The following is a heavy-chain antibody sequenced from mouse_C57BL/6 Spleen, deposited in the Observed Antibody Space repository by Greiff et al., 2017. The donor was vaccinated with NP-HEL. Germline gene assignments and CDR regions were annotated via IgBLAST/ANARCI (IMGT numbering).Heavy chain of an antibody. Sequence: EVQRVESGPGLVKPSQSLSLTCSVTGYSITSGYYWNWIRQFPGNKLEWMGYISYDGSNNYNPSLKNRISITRDTSKNQFFLKLNSVTTEDTATYYCASPSYYGSSYRWYFDVWGTGTTVTVSS. J-gene: IGHJ1*03. CDR1: GYSITSGYY. V-gene: IGHV3-6*01. D-gene: IGHD1-1*01. CDR2: ISYDGSN. CDR3: ASPSYYGSSYRWYFDV.